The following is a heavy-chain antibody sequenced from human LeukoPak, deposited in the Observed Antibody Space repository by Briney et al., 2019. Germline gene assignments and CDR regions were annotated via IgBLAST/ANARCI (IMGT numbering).Heavy chain of an antibody. J-gene: IGHJ6*03. V-gene: IGHV3-7*01. CDR1: GFTFSRYW. CDR2: IKQEGSEK. Sequence: PGGSLRLSCVVSGFTFSRYWMSWVRQAPGQGLEWAANIKQEGSEKYYVDSVKGRFTISRDNVKNSLYLQMNSLRAEDTAVYYCAREGGSYLGYYYYMDVWGKGTTVTVSS. CDR3: AREGGSYLGYYYYMDV. D-gene: IGHD1-26*01.